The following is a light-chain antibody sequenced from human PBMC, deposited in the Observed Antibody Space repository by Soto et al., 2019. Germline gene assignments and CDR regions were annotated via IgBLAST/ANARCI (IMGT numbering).Light chain of an antibody. Sequence: DIQMTQSPATLSASVGDRVTITCRASQSISSWLAWYQQKPGKAPKLLIYDATDLESGVPSRFSGSGSGTEFTLTISSLQPDDFATYYCQQYDSHWTTFDPGTAVQIK. CDR3: QQYDSHWTT. J-gene: IGKJ3*01. CDR2: DAT. V-gene: IGKV1-5*01. CDR1: QSISSW.